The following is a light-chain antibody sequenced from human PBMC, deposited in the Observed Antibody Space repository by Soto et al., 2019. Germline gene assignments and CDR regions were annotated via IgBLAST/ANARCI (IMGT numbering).Light chain of an antibody. CDR2: EVS. V-gene: IGLV2-14*01. Sequence: QSVLTQPASVSGSPGQSITISCTGTSSDVGGYNYVSWYQQQSGKAPKLMIYEVSNRPSGVSNRFSGSKSGNTASLTISGLQAEDEADYYCSSYTSSSTPYVFGTGTKV. CDR1: SSDVGGYNY. CDR3: SSYTSSSTPYV. J-gene: IGLJ1*01.